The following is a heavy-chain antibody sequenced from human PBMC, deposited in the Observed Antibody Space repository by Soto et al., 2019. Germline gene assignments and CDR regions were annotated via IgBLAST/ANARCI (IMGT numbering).Heavy chain of an antibody. Sequence: GGSLRLSCAASGFTFSSYAMHWVRQVPGKGLEWVAVISYDVSNKYFADSVKGRFTISRDNSKNTLYLQMNSLRAEDTAVYYCARDWKNYFDDWGQGTLVTVSS. CDR3: ARDWKNYFDD. V-gene: IGHV3-30-3*01. CDR1: GFTFSSYA. D-gene: IGHD1-1*01. CDR2: ISYDVSNK. J-gene: IGHJ4*02.